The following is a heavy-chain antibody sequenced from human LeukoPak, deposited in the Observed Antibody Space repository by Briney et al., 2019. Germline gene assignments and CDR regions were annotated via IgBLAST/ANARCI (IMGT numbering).Heavy chain of an antibody. V-gene: IGHV3-66*01. D-gene: IGHD2-2*01. J-gene: IGHJ5*02. Sequence: GGSLRLSCAASGFTVSSNYMSWVRQTPGKGLEWVSIIYSGGSTYYADSVKGRFTISRDNSKNTLYLQMNNLRADDTAVYYCARFTSGNWFDPWGQGTLVTVSS. CDR2: IYSGGST. CDR1: GFTVSSNY. CDR3: ARFTSGNWFDP.